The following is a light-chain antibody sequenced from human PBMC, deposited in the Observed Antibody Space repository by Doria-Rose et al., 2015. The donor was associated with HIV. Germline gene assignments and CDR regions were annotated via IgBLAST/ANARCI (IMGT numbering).Light chain of an antibody. J-gene: IGKJ1*01. V-gene: IGKV3-20*01. Sequence: EIVMTQSPVTLSLSPGERATLSCRASQSFSSTYLARYQQKPGQAPSLLIYDGSTRATGIPDRFSASGSGTVFTLTINRLEPEDFALYYCHQYGTSWTFGQGTKVEI. CDR2: DGS. CDR3: HQYGTSWT. CDR1: QSFSSTY.